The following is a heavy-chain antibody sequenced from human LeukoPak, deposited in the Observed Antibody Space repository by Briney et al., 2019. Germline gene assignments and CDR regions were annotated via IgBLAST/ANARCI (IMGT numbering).Heavy chain of an antibody. J-gene: IGHJ4*02. Sequence: GGSLRLSCAASGFTFSSYDMNWVRQAPGKGLEWVGRIRSKANSYATAYAASVKGRFTISRDDSKNTAYLQMNSLKTEDTAVYYCTRRLSGSYNDFDYWGQGTLVTVSS. CDR3: TRRLSGSYNDFDY. CDR2: IRSKANSYAT. D-gene: IGHD1-26*01. V-gene: IGHV3-73*01. CDR1: GFTFSSYD.